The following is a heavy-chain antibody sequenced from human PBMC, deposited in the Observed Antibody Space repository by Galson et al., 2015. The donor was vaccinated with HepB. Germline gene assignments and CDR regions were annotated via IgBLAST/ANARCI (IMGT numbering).Heavy chain of an antibody. CDR2: INPDGSAM. CDR3: AGWCESGNY. D-gene: IGHD1-26*01. Sequence: SLRLSCAASGFILTNCWMNWVRQIPGKGLEWVANINPDGSAMRYVDSVKGRFSISRDNAKNSLFLQMNSLTAEDTAVYYCAGWCESGNYWGQGILAIVSS. V-gene: IGHV3-7*01. J-gene: IGHJ4*02. CDR1: GFILTNCW.